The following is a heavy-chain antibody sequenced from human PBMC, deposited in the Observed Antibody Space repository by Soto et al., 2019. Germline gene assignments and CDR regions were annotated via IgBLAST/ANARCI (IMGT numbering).Heavy chain of an antibody. CDR3: ASYSSGFSPFDY. D-gene: IGHD6-19*01. Sequence: SETLSLTCTVSGGSISSSSYYWGWIRQPPGKGLEWIGSIYYSGSTYYNPSLKSRVTISVDTSKNQFSLKLSSVTAADTAVYYCASYSSGFSPFDYWGQGTLVTVSS. J-gene: IGHJ4*02. CDR2: IYYSGST. CDR1: GGSISSSSYY. V-gene: IGHV4-39*01.